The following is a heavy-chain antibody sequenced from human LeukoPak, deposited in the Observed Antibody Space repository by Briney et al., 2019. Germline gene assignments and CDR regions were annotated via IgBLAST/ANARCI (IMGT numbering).Heavy chain of an antibody. CDR3: ARAATGSIDY. CDR1: GFTFSSYA. J-gene: IGHJ4*02. Sequence: GGSLRLSCAASGFTFSSYAMSWVRQAPGKGLVWVSRINLDGSTTTYADSVKGRFTISRDNAKNTLYLQMNSLRAEDTAVYYCARAATGSIDYWGQGTLVTVSS. CDR2: INLDGSTT. D-gene: IGHD1-1*01. V-gene: IGHV3-74*01.